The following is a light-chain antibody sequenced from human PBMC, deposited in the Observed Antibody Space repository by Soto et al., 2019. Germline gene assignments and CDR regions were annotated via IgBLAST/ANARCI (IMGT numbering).Light chain of an antibody. Sequence: EVVLSQSPVTPSLSPGERATLSCRAIQSFRGLLAWYQQKPGQAPRLLIYGASSRATGIPDRFSGSGSGTDFTLTISILEPEDYAVYYCQQYGSSPPMYTFGQGTKVDIK. V-gene: IGKV3-20*01. J-gene: IGKJ2*01. CDR3: QQYGSSPPMYT. CDR1: QSFRGL. CDR2: GAS.